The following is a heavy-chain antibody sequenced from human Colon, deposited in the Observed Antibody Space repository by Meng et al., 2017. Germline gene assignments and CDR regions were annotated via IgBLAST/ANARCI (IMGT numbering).Heavy chain of an antibody. Sequence: VQVQVSGPGPVKPSHTLSLTCTVSGGAISSGDYYWSWIRQPPGKGLEWSGYNYYSGSTYYNPSLKSRVTITVDTSKNQFSLKLSSVTAADTAVYYCARVGGQQLVAYYFDYWGQGTLVTVSS. V-gene: IGHV4-30-4*01. J-gene: IGHJ4*02. CDR3: ARVGGQQLVAYYFDY. CDR2: NYYSGST. D-gene: IGHD6-13*01. CDR1: GGAISSGDYY.